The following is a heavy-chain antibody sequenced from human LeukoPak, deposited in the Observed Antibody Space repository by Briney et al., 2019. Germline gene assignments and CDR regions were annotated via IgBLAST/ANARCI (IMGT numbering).Heavy chain of an antibody. CDR2: INHSGST. D-gene: IGHD6-19*01. CDR1: GGSFSGYY. CDR3: ARAVAGTVYDFDY. Sequence: PSETLSLTCAVYGGSFSGYYWSWIRQPPGKGLEWIGEINHSGSTNYNPSLKSRVTISVDTSKNQFSLKLGSVTAADTAVYYCARAVAGTVYDFDYWGQGTLVTVSS. V-gene: IGHV4-34*01. J-gene: IGHJ4*02.